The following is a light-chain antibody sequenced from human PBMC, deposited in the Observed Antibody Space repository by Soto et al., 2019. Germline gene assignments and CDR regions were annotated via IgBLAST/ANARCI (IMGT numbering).Light chain of an antibody. J-gene: IGLJ1*01. CDR2: EVT. V-gene: IGLV2-14*01. CDR1: SSHVGDYPY. CDR3: SSYSATNTLV. Sequence: QSALTQPASVSGSHGQSITISCTGTSSHVGDYPYVSWYQQHPGKVPKLIIYEVTNRPSGVTSRFSGSKSENTASLTISGLQAEDEADYDCSSYSATNTLVFGSGTKVTVL.